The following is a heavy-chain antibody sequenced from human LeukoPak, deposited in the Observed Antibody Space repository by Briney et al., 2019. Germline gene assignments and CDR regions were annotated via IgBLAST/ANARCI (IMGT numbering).Heavy chain of an antibody. J-gene: IGHJ4*02. D-gene: IGHD3-10*01. V-gene: IGHV3-21*01. CDR2: ISSSSSYI. Sequence: PGGSLRLSCAASGFTFSSYSMNWVRQAPGKGLEWVSSISSSSSYIYYADSVKGRFTISRDNAKNSLYLQMNSLRAEDTAVHYCARDRDYYGSGTKDYWGQGTLVTVSS. CDR3: ARDRDYYGSGTKDY. CDR1: GFTFSSYS.